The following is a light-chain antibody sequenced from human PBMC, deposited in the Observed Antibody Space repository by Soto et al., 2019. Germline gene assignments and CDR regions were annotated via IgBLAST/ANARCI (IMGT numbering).Light chain of an antibody. CDR3: QQPYT. CDR2: DAS. Sequence: EIVLTQSPATLSLSPGERATLSCRASQSVSSYLAWYQQKPGQAPRLLIYDASNRATGIPARFSGSGSGTDFTLTSGSRGPDGVSVYYRQQPYTFRQGTKLEIK. V-gene: IGKV3-11*01. CDR1: QSVSSY. J-gene: IGKJ2*01.